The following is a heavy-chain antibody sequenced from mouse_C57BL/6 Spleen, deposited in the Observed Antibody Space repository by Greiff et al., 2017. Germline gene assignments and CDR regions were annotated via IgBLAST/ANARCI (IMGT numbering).Heavy chain of an antibody. V-gene: IGHV2-6*03. D-gene: IGHD4-1*01. CDR1: GFSLTSYG. CDR3: ARGRDANWALLDWDY. Sequence: QVHVKQSGPGLVAPSQSLSITCTVSGFSLTSYGVHWVRQPPGKGLEWLVVIWSDGSTTYNSALKSRLSISKDNSNSQVFLKMNSIQTDDTAMYYCARGRDANWALLDWDYWGRGTTLTVSS. J-gene: IGHJ2*01. CDR2: IWSDGST.